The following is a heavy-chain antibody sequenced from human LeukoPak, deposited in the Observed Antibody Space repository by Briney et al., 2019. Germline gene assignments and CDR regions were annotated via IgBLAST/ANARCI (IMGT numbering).Heavy chain of an antibody. D-gene: IGHD6-19*01. Sequence: PGGSLRLSCAASGFALSSYDIHWVRQTTGKGLEWVSAIDTTGGTYYPGSVEGRFTISRDNSKNTLYLQMNSLRAEDTAVYYCARGLKYSTGWYYFDYWGQGTLVTVSS. V-gene: IGHV3-13*04. CDR1: GFALSSYD. J-gene: IGHJ4*02. CDR3: ARGLKYSTGWYYFDY. CDR2: IDTTGGT.